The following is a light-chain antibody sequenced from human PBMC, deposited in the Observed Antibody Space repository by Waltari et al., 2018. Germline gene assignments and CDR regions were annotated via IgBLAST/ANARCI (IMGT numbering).Light chain of an antibody. CDR3: QQYDSLPRT. V-gene: IGKV1-33*01. CDR1: QDIKKY. J-gene: IGKJ3*01. CDR2: EAS. Sequence: DIQTTQSPSSLSASVGDRVTMTCQASQDIKKYLNWYQHKPGNAPKLLIHEASNLEAGVPSRFSGSGFGTDFTLTISSLQPDDIATYYCQQYDSLPRTLGPGTKV.